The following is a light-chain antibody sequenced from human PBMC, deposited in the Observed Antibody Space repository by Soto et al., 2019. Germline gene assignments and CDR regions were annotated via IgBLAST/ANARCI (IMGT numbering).Light chain of an antibody. CDR3: QHYYSYPWT. CDR1: QSISSW. J-gene: IGKJ1*01. CDR2: KAS. Sequence: DVQMTQSPSTLSASVGDRVTITCRASQSISSWLAWYQQKPGKAPKLLIYKASSLESGVPSRFSGSGSGTEFTLTISSLQPDDFATYYCQHYYSYPWTFGQGTKVDI. V-gene: IGKV1-5*03.